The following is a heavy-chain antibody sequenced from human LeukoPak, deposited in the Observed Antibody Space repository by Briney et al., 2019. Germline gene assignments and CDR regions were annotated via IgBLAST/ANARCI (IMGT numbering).Heavy chain of an antibody. Sequence: GESLKISCQGSGYTFTRYWIGWVRQMPGKGLEWMGIIYPGDSDTRYSPSFQGQVTISADKSISTAYLQWSSLKASDTAMYYCARHVEYGSGSSDAFDIWGQGTMVTVSS. V-gene: IGHV5-51*01. CDR1: GYTFTRYW. CDR3: ARHVEYGSGSSDAFDI. CDR2: IYPGDSDT. J-gene: IGHJ3*02. D-gene: IGHD3-10*01.